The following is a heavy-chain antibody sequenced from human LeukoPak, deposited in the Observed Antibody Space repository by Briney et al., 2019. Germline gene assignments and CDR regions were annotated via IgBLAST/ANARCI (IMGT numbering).Heavy chain of an antibody. CDR2: INPNSGGT. Sequence: GASVTVSCKASGYTFTGYYMHWVRQAPGQGLEWMGWINPNSGGTNYAQKFQGRVTMTRDTSISTAYMELSRLRSDDTAVYYCARDRRKYYDILTRPGSPSWFDPWGQGTLVTVSS. CDR1: GYTFTGYY. V-gene: IGHV1-2*02. J-gene: IGHJ5*02. D-gene: IGHD3-9*01. CDR3: ARDRRKYYDILTRPGSPSWFDP.